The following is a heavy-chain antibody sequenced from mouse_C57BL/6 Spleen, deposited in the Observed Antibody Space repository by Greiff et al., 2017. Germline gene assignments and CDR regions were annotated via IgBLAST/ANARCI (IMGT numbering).Heavy chain of an antibody. CDR1: GFTFSSYA. D-gene: IGHD2-4*01. V-gene: IGHV5-9-1*02. Sequence: EVKVVESGEGLVKPGGSLKLSCAASGFTFSSYAMSWVRQTPEKRLEWVAYISSGGDYIYYADTVKGRFTISRDNARNTLYLQMSSLKSEDTAMYYCTREGGDYDGDAYAMDYWGQGTSVTVSS. J-gene: IGHJ4*01. CDR3: TREGGDYDGDAYAMDY. CDR2: ISSGGDYI.